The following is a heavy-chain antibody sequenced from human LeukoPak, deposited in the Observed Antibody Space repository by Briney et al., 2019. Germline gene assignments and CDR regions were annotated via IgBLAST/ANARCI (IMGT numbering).Heavy chain of an antibody. CDR2: IIPIFGTA. CDR1: GGTFSSYA. V-gene: IGHV1-69*05. J-gene: IGHJ2*01. D-gene: IGHD4-23*01. CDR3: ARGRGKLVPYWYFDL. Sequence: GAPVKVSCKASGGTFSSYAISWVRQAPGQGLEWMGGIIPIFGTANYAQKFQGRVTITTDESTSTAYMELSSLRSEDTAVYYCARGRGKLVPYWYFDLWGRGTLVTVSS.